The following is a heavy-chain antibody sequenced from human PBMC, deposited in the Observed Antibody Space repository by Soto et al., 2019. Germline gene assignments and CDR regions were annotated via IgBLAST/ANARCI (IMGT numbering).Heavy chain of an antibody. J-gene: IGHJ4*02. V-gene: IGHV3-11*01. CDR1: GFTFSDYY. D-gene: IGHD2-21*02. Sequence: QVQLVESGGGLVKPGGSLRLSCAASGFTFSDYYMSWIRQAPGKGLEGVSYISSSDSTIYYADSVKGRFTISRDNAKNSLYQQLNSLRAEDTAVYYCARGKVVVTATPLDYWGQGTLVTVSS. CDR3: ARGKVVVTATPLDY. CDR2: ISSSDSTI.